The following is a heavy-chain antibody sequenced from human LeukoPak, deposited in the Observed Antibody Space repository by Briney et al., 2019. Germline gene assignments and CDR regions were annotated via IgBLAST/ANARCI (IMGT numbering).Heavy chain of an antibody. V-gene: IGHV4-38-2*02. Sequence: SETLSLTCTVSGYSTSRGYYWGWIRQPPGKGLEGIGSIYHSGSTYYNPSLKSPDTISVDTSKNQLSLKLSSVAAADTAVYYCARGQTTTVTSHFDYWGQGTLVTVSS. CDR3: ARGQTTTVTSHFDY. CDR1: GYSTSRGYY. D-gene: IGHD4-11*01. CDR2: IYHSGST. J-gene: IGHJ4*02.